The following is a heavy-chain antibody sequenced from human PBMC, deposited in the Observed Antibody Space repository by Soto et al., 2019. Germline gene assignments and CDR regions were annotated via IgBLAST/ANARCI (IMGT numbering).Heavy chain of an antibody. CDR3: ARAGGFGVVIGRFDY. Sequence: QVQLQESGPGLVKPSETLSLTCTVSGGSISSYYWSWIRQPPGKGLEWIGYIYYSGSTNYNPSLNSRVTISVDTSKNQFSLKLSSVTAADTAVYYCARAGGFGVVIGRFDYWGQGTLVTVSS. CDR2: IYYSGST. V-gene: IGHV4-59*01. J-gene: IGHJ4*02. CDR1: GGSISSYY. D-gene: IGHD3-3*01.